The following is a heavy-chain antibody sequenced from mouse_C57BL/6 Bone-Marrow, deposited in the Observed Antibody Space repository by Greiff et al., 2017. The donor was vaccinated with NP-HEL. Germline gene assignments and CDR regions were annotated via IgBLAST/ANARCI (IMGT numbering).Heavy chain of an antibody. V-gene: IGHV1-55*01. CDR1: GYTFTSYW. CDR2: IYPGSGST. CDR3: ARSGYYGSWFAY. Sequence: VQLQQPGAELVKPGASVEMSCKASGYTFTSYWITWVKQRPGQGLEWIGDIYPGSGSTNYNEKFKSKATLTVDTSSSTAYMQLSSLTSEDSAVYYCARSGYYGSWFAYWGQGTLVTVSA. J-gene: IGHJ3*01. D-gene: IGHD1-1*01.